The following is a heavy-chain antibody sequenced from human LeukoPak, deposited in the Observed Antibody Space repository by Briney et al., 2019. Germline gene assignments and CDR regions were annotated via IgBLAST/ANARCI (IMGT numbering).Heavy chain of an antibody. J-gene: IGHJ3*01. CDR1: GFTFSTYS. D-gene: IGHD6-19*01. Sequence: GGSLRLSCAASGFTFSTYSMNWFRQAPGKGLEWVSSISSGSSYIYYSDSLMGRFTICRDNAKNSLYLQMNSLRAEDTAVYYCARETVAGTGDAFDVWGHGTTVTVSS. V-gene: IGHV3-21*01. CDR3: ARETVAGTGDAFDV. CDR2: ISSGSSYI.